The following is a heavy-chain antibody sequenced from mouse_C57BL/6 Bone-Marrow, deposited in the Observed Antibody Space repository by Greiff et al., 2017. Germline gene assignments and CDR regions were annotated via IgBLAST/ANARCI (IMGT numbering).Heavy chain of an antibody. D-gene: IGHD1-1*01. CDR3: ARGPIATLVATDGDFDV. CDR2: LDPSDSYT. J-gene: IGHJ1*03. V-gene: IGHV1-69*01. CDR1: GYTFTSYW. Sequence: LMESGAELVMPGASVKLSCKASGYTFTSYWLHWVKQRPGQGLEWIGELDPSDSYTNYKQQFKGNSTLTVDKSSSTAYRQLSSLTSEDSAVEYGARGPIATLVATDGDFDVWGTGTTVTVSA.